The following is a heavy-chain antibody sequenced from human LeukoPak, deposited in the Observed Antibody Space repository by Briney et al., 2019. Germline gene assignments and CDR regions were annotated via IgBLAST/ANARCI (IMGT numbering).Heavy chain of an antibody. CDR1: GFTFSSYG. Sequence: GGSLRLSCAASGFTFSSYGMHWVRQAPGKGLEWVAVIWYDGSNKYYADSVKGRFTISRDNSKNTLYLQMNSLRAEDTAVYYCARELFVVVPAAIGGSGTNFDYWGQGTLVTVSS. CDR2: IWYDGSNK. J-gene: IGHJ4*02. CDR3: ARELFVVVPAAIGGSGTNFDY. D-gene: IGHD2-2*01. V-gene: IGHV3-33*01.